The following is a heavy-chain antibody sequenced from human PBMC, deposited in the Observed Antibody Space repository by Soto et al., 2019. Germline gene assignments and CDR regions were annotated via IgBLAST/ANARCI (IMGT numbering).Heavy chain of an antibody. J-gene: IGHJ3*02. CDR1: GFSFSDYF. D-gene: IGHD6-19*01. CDR3: ARKGHGSGEAFDI. CDR2: INPSGDSR. V-gene: IGHV1-46*01. Sequence: ASVKVSCKASGFSFSDYFMHWVRQAPGQGLEWMGIINPSGDSRNYAQKFQDRVTITRDTSISTAYMELSSLRSEDTAVYYCARKGHGSGEAFDIWGQGTMVTVSS.